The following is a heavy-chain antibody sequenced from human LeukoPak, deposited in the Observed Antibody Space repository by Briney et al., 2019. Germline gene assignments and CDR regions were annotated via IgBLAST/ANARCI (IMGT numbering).Heavy chain of an antibody. V-gene: IGHV3-30-3*01. CDR2: ISYDGSNK. CDR3: ARDLHYYDSSGYLDY. Sequence: GGSLRLSCAASGFTFSSYAMHWVRQAPGKGLEWVAVISYDGSNKYYADSVKGRFTISRDNSKNTLYLQMNSLRAEDTAVYYCARDLHYYDSSGYLDYWGQGTLVIVSA. J-gene: IGHJ4*02. CDR1: GFTFSSYA. D-gene: IGHD3-22*01.